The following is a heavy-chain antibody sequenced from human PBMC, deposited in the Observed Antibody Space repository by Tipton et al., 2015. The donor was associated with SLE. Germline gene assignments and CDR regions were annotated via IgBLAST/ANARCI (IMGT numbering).Heavy chain of an antibody. V-gene: IGHV1-8*01. CDR3: ARRAVAGYFDS. CDR2: VNPNSGNT. Sequence: SGAEVKKPGASVKVSCKASGYTFASYDINWVRQATGQGLEWMGWVNPNSGNTAYAQKFQGRVTMTRDTSISTAYMELSSLTSEDTAVYYCARRAVAGYFDSWSQGTLVTVSS. J-gene: IGHJ4*02. CDR1: GYTFASYD. D-gene: IGHD6-19*01.